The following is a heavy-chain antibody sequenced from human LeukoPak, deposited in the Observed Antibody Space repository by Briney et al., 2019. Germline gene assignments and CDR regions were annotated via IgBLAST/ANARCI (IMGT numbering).Heavy chain of an antibody. CDR1: GGSLSSDY. D-gene: IGHD1-26*01. V-gene: IGHV4-4*07. CDR2: IYGGGST. J-gene: IGHJ4*02. CDR3: GFQSGGRSYYWGPLPEN. Sequence: SETLSLTCKVSGGSLSSDYWTWIRQPAGKGLERIGRIYGGGSTNYNPSLKSRATISVDKSKNHLSLNLSPVTAADTAVYYCGFQSGGRSYYWGPLPENWGQGTLVTVSS.